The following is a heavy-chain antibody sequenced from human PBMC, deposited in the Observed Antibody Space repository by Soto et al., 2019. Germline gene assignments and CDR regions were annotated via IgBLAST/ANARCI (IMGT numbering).Heavy chain of an antibody. CDR2: IYYSGTT. J-gene: IGHJ4*02. CDR1: GGSISSSGYY. CDR3: ARARDVDYFDY. V-gene: IGHV4-39*01. Sequence: TLSLTCAVYGGSISSSGYYWGWIRQPPGKGLEWIGSIYYSGTTYYNPSLKSRVTISVDTSKNQFSLKLSSVTAADTAVYYCARARDVDYFDYWGQGTLVTVSS.